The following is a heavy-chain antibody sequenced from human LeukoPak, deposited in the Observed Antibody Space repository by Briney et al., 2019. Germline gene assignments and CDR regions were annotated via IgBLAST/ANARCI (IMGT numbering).Heavy chain of an antibody. CDR1: GFTFSSYT. CDR3: AGPLGIAFDI. CDR2: ISPTSNYI. D-gene: IGHD7-27*01. Sequence: GGSLRLSCAASGFTFSSYTMNWVRQAPGKGLEWVSSISPTSNYIYYAASLKGRFTISRDNAKNSLYLQMNSLRAEDTAVYYCAGPLGIAFDIWGQGTMVTVSS. J-gene: IGHJ3*02. V-gene: IGHV3-21*01.